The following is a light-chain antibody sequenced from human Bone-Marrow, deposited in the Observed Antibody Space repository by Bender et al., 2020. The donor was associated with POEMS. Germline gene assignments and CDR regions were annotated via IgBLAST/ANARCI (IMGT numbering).Light chain of an antibody. CDR3: QVCAGWGDQTVV. CDR2: DDT. J-gene: IGLJ2*01. V-gene: IGLV3-21*02. CDR1: DIGSKT. Sequence: SYVLTQPPSVSVAPGQTARISCGGDDIGSKTVHWYQQRPGQAPVLVLYDDTNRPPGIPERFSGSRTGNPATLTIRRVGATVGAEYDCQVCAGWGDQTVVFGAGTKLTV.